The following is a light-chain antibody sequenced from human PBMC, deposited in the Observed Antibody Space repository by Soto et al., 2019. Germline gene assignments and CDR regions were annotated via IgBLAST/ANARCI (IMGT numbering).Light chain of an antibody. CDR3: SSYSNSNTPVL. CDR1: SSDVGGYYF. Sequence: QSALTQPASVSGSPGQSITISCTGSSSDVGGYYFVSWYQHHPGKAPKLMIYEVSDRPSGISSRFSGSKSGNTASLTISGLQAEDEADYYCSSYSNSNTPVLFGGGTKLTVL. CDR2: EVS. J-gene: IGLJ2*01. V-gene: IGLV2-14*01.